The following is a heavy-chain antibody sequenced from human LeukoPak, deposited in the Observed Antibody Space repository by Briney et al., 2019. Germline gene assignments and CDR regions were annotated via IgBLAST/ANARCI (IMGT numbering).Heavy chain of an antibody. CDR1: GGSISSGSYY. CDR3: ARFTPSSDYQFAFDY. J-gene: IGHJ4*02. V-gene: IGHV4-39*01. CDR2: IYYSGST. D-gene: IGHD4-11*01. Sequence: SETLSLTCTVSGGSISSGSYYWGWIRQPPGKRLVWIGSIYYSGSTYYNPSLKSRVTISVDTSKNQFSLKLTSVTAADTAVYYCARFTPSSDYQFAFDYWGQGTLVTVSS.